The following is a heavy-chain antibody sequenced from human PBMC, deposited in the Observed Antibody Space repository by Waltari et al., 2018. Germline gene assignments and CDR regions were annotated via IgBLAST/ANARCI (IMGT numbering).Heavy chain of an antibody. CDR3: ARQEIIVEVTGDGFDI. J-gene: IGHJ3*02. CDR2: NSHSGTT. V-gene: IGHV4-34*01. D-gene: IGHD2-21*02. Sequence: QVQLQQWGAGLLKPSETLSLTCAVYGGSFSEFSWVWTRQPPGKGLEWIGENSHSGTTNYNPSLKSRVTISLDTSKNQFSLKLSSVTAADTTVYYCARQEIIVEVTGDGFDIWGQGTMVTVSS. CDR1: GGSFSEFS.